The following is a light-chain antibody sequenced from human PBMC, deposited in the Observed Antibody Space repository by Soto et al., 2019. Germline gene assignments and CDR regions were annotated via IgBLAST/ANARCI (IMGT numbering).Light chain of an antibody. Sequence: EILMTQSPATLSVSPGERATLSCRASQSVGSNLAWYQQKPGQAPRLLIYGISKRATDIPDRFSGSGSGTEFTLTISSLQPEDFATYYCQQHGQWPITFGQGTRLEIK. J-gene: IGKJ5*01. CDR1: QSVGSN. CDR2: GIS. CDR3: QQHGQWPIT. V-gene: IGKV3D-15*01.